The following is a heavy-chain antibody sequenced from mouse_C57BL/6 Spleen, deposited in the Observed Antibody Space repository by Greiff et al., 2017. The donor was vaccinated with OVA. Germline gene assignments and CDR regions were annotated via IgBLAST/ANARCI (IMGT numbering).Heavy chain of an antibody. D-gene: IGHD1-1*01. Sequence: QVQLQQSGAELARPGASVKMSCKASGYTFTSYTMHWVKQRPGQGLEWIGYINPSSGYTKYNQKFKDKATLTADKSSSTAYMQLSSLTSEDSAVYYCARSGGSSPFFAYWGQGTLVTVSA. V-gene: IGHV1-4*01. J-gene: IGHJ3*01. CDR1: GYTFTSYT. CDR2: INPSSGYT. CDR3: ARSGGSSPFFAY.